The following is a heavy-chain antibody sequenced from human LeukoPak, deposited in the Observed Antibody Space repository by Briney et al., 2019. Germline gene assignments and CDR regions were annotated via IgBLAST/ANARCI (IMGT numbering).Heavy chain of an antibody. CDR3: ATAGQWRFDS. CDR1: GFTFSSYG. CDR2: LSPDGGTT. Sequence: GGSLRLSCAASGFTFSSYGMHWVRQAPGKGLVWVSRLSPDGGTTDYSDSVRGRFTISRDNAKDTLYLQMNSLRADDTAVYYCATAGQWRFDSWGLGTLVTVSS. V-gene: IGHV3-74*01. D-gene: IGHD6-19*01. J-gene: IGHJ4*02.